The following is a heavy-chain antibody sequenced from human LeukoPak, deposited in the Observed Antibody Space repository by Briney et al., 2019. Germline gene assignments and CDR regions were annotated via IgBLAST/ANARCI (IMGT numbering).Heavy chain of an antibody. J-gene: IGHJ4*02. D-gene: IGHD5-18*01. CDR3: AGQLWQGYYFDY. CDR1: GGSISSSSYY. Sequence: NPSETLSLTCTVSGGSISSSSYYWGWIRQPPGKGLEWIGSIYYSGSTYYNPSLKSRVTISVDTSKNQFSLKLSSVTAADTAVYYCAGQLWQGYYFDYWGQGTLVTVSS. CDR2: IYYSGST. V-gene: IGHV4-39*01.